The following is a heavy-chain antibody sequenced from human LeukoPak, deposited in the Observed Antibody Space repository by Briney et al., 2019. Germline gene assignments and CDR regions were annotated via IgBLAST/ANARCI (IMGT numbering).Heavy chain of an antibody. CDR3: ARAAATPRCSGGSCYSGRGGYYYYYYMDV. D-gene: IGHD2-15*01. V-gene: IGHV4-61*02. J-gene: IGHJ6*03. CDR2: IYTSGST. Sequence: NPSQTLSLTCTVSGGSISSGSYYWSWIRQPAGRGLEWIGRIYTSGSTNYNPSPKSRVTISVDTSKNQFSLKLSSVTAADTAVYYCARAAATPRCSGGSCYSGRGGYYYYYYMDVWGKGTTVTVSS. CDR1: GGSISSGSYY.